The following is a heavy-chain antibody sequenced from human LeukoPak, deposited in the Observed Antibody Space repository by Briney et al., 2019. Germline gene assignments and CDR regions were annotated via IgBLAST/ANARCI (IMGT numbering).Heavy chain of an antibody. CDR2: ISSSSSYI. CDR3: AKDGAQYSSGPECDP. CDR1: GFTFSSYS. D-gene: IGHD6-19*01. Sequence: KPGGSLRLSCAASGFTFSSYSMNWVRQAPGKGLEWVSSISSSSSYIYYADSVKGRFTISRDNSKKTVSLEMSSLTAADTGVYYCAKDGAQYSSGPECDPRGQGALVTVSP. J-gene: IGHJ5*02. V-gene: IGHV3-21*04.